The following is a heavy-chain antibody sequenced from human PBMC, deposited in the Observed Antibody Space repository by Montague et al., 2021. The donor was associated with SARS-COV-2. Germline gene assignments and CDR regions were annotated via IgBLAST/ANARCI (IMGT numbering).Heavy chain of an antibody. J-gene: IGHJ4*02. V-gene: IGHV3-21*01. CDR1: GFTFSSYS. CDR2: ISSSSSYI. CDR3: ARDRGGYYSVFDY. D-gene: IGHD3-22*01. Sequence: SLRLSWSASGFTFSSYSMNWVRQAPGKGLEWVSSISSSSSYIYYADSVKGRFTISRDNAKNSLYLQMNSLRAEDTAVYYCARDRGGYYSVFDYWGQGTLVTVSS.